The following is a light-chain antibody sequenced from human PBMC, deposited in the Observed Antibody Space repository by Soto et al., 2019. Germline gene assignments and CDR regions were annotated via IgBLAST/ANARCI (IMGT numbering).Light chain of an antibody. Sequence: QSVLTQPPSASGTPGQRVTISCSGSSSNIGSNTVNWYQQLPGTAPKLLIYSNNQRPSGVPDRFSGSKSGTSASLAISGLQSEDEADYYCAAWDGSLDGNGVFGGGTKLT. CDR2: SNN. J-gene: IGLJ2*01. CDR3: AAWDGSLDGNGV. V-gene: IGLV1-44*01. CDR1: SSNIGSNT.